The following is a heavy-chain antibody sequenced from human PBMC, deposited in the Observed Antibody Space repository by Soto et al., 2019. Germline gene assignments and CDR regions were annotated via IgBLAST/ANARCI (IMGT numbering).Heavy chain of an antibody. J-gene: IGHJ4*02. CDR2: ISYDGSNK. CDR1: GFNFSRYS. Sequence: PGGSLRLSCAASGFNFSRYSMNWVRQAPGKGLEWVAVISYDGSNKYYADSVKGRFTISRDNSKNTLYLQMNSLRAEDTAVYYCASPYGSGSYYEPTFDYWGQGTLVTVSS. D-gene: IGHD3-10*01. CDR3: ASPYGSGSYYEPTFDY. V-gene: IGHV3-30*03.